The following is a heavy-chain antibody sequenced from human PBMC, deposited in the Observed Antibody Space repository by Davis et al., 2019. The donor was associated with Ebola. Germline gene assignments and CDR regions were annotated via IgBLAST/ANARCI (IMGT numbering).Heavy chain of an antibody. Sequence: GESLKISCAASGFTFSSYAMSWVRQAPGKGLEWVSAISGSGGSTYYADSVKGRFTISRDNAKNTLYLQMNSLRAEDTAVYYCANHYYDSSGYYYGAAFDIWGQGTMVTVSS. J-gene: IGHJ3*02. D-gene: IGHD3-22*01. CDR1: GFTFSSYA. V-gene: IGHV3-23*01. CDR3: ANHYYDSSGYYYGAAFDI. CDR2: ISGSGGST.